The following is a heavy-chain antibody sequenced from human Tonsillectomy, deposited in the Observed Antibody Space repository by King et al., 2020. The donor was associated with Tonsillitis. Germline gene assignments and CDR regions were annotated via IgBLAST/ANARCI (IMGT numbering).Heavy chain of an antibody. J-gene: IGHJ1*01. CDR1: GFTFSSYT. Sequence: EVQLVESGGGLVKPGGSLRLSCAASGFTFSSYTMNWVRQAPGKXLEWVSSISSSTTYIYYADFVKGRFTIXSNNAKNSLXLHMISLRPEDTAXYYCASXTSIHDYGGNSEXSSAEYFHHWGQXTXVTVSX. CDR3: ASXTSIHDYGGNSEXSSAEYFHH. V-gene: IGHV3-21*01. D-gene: IGHD4-23*01. CDR2: ISSSTTYI.